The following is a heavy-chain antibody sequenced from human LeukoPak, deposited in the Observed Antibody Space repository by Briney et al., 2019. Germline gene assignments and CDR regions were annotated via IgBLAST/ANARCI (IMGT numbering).Heavy chain of an antibody. Sequence: GGSLRLSCAASGFTFSSYAMSWVRQAPGKGLEWVSVISSSGSNTYYADSVKGRFTISRDNSKITLSLQMNSLRVEDTAVCYCAEEIGQTSFGGQGTLVTVSS. D-gene: IGHD3-16*01. CDR3: AEEIGQTSF. CDR2: ISSSGSNT. J-gene: IGHJ4*02. V-gene: IGHV3-23*01. CDR1: GFTFSSYA.